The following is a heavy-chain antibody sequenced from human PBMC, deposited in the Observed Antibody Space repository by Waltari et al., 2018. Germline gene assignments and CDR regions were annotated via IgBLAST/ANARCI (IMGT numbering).Heavy chain of an antibody. Sequence: EERLVESGGGLVKPGGSLRLSCVASGFRFRDYDMTWVRQAPGTGLEWLSSIGGTHSNIFYAESVRGRFTVSRDNSKNSLYLEMSNVRAEDTGLYYCTRDLYGSGGDWFDPWGQGTLVTVSS. J-gene: IGHJ5*02. CDR2: IGGTHSNI. V-gene: IGHV3-21*03. D-gene: IGHD3-10*01. CDR3: TRDLYGSGGDWFDP. CDR1: GFRFRDYD.